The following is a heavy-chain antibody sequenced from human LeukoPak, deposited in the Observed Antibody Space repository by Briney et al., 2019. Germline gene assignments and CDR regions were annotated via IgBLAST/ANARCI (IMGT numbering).Heavy chain of an antibody. CDR3: ACYNNWFDP. J-gene: IGHJ5*02. CDR1: GFTVSSNY. CDR2: IYTGGST. V-gene: IGHV3-53*01. Sequence: PGGSLRLSCAAPGFTVSSNYMSWVRQAPGKGLEWVSVIYTGGSTYYADSVKGRFTISRDNSKNTLYLQMNGLRAEDTAVYYCACYNNWFDPWGQGTLVSVSS. D-gene: IGHD2-15*01.